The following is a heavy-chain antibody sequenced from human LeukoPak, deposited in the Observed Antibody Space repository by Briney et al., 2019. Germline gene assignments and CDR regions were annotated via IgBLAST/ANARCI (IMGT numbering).Heavy chain of an antibody. Sequence: ASVKVSCKASGYTFTSYAMNWVRQAPGQGLEWMGWINTNTGNPTYAQGFTGRFVFSLDTSVSTAYLQISSLKAEDTAVYYCARGQDGDYDSYYFDYWGQGTLVTVSS. D-gene: IGHD4-17*01. CDR1: GYTFTSYA. CDR2: INTNTGNP. V-gene: IGHV7-4-1*02. CDR3: ARGQDGDYDSYYFDY. J-gene: IGHJ4*02.